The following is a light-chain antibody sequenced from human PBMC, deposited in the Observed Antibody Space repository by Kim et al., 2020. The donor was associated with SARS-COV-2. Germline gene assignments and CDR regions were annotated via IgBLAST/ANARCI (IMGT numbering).Light chain of an antibody. V-gene: IGKV3-20*01. J-gene: IGKJ1*01. CDR2: GTS. Sequence: EIVLTQSPGTLSLSPGDRATLSCRASQSVRSNFLAWYQQKPGQPPRLLIYGTSTRATGIPDRFSGSGSGTDFTLTITRLEPEDLAVYYCQQYATSPRTFGQGTRWISN. CDR3: QQYATSPRT. CDR1: QSVRSNF.